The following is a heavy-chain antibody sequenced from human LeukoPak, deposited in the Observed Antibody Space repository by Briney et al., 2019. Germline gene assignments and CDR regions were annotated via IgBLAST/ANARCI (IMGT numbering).Heavy chain of an antibody. CDR1: GFTFSNAW. CDR2: IKSKTDGGTT. CDR3: TSIVVVPAAMDY. D-gene: IGHD2-2*01. Sequence: PGGSLSLSCAASGFTFSNAWMSWVRQAPGKGLEWVGRIKSKTDGGTTDYAAPVKGRFTISRDDSKNTLYLQMNSLKTEDTAVYHCTSIVVVPAAMDYWGQGTLVTVSS. J-gene: IGHJ4*02. V-gene: IGHV3-15*01.